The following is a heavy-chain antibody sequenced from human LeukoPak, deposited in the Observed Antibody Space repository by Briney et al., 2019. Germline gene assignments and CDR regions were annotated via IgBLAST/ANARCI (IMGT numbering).Heavy chain of an antibody. V-gene: IGHV3-21*01. D-gene: IGHD6-19*01. CDR1: GFTLSTYS. CDR2: ISSSLYI. CDR3: AKEQWLVALDY. Sequence: GGSLRLSCAASGFTLSTYSLNWVRQAPGKGLEWVSSISSSLYIYYADSVKGRFTISRDNAKNSLYLQMNSLRAEDTAVYYCAKEQWLVALDYWGQGTLVTVSS. J-gene: IGHJ4*02.